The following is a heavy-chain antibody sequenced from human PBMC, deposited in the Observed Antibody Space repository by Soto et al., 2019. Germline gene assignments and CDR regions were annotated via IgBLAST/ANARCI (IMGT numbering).Heavy chain of an antibody. V-gene: IGHV4-38-2*01. J-gene: IGHJ4*02. CDR3: ARGVLGATTFFDY. CDR2: KYHSGST. D-gene: IGHD1-26*01. Sequence: SETLSLTCAVSGYSISSDYYWGWIRQPPGKGLEWIASKYHSGSTYYNPSLKSRVTISVDTSKNQLSLKLSSVTAADTAVYYCARGVLGATTFFDYWGQGTLVTVSS. CDR1: GYSISSDYY.